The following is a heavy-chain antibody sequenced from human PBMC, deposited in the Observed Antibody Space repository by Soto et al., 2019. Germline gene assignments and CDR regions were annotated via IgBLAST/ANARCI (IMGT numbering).Heavy chain of an antibody. CDR1: GYSFTTYW. D-gene: IGHD2-15*01. J-gene: IGHJ4*02. CDR3: ARRYCSGVSCYLDY. Sequence: GESLKISCKGSGYSFTTYWIGWVRQMPGKGLEWMGIIYPGDSDTRYSPSFQGQVTISADKSFSTAYLQWSSLKASDTAMFYCARRYCSGVSCYLDYWGQGTLVTVSS. V-gene: IGHV5-51*01. CDR2: IYPGDSDT.